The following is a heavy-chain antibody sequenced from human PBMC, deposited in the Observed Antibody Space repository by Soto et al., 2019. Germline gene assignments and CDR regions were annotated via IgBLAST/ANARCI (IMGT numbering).Heavy chain of an antibody. V-gene: IGHV1-69*01. Sequence: QVHLVQSAADVKKPGSSVRVSCTVSEGTFGRNTIVWVRQAPEQGLECMGHIVPIFGTFKYAQKFQGRVTFTADESTTTAYMDLSSLTSEDTAVYFCARDLNWALDYWGQGTLVTVSS. D-gene: IGHD7-27*01. CDR2: IVPIFGTF. CDR1: EGTFGRNT. CDR3: ARDLNWALDY. J-gene: IGHJ4*02.